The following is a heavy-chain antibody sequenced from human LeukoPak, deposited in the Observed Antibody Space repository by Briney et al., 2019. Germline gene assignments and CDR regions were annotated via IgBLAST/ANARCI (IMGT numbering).Heavy chain of an antibody. V-gene: IGHV3-11*01. CDR1: GFTFSDYY. Sequence: PGGSLRLSCAASGFTFSDYYMGWIRQAPGKGLEWISYITSSGSTINYADSVKGRFTISRDDAKKSLFLQMNSLRAEDTAVYYCARELAAGGTNPYYYYYGLDVWGQGTTVTVSS. CDR2: ITSSGSTI. J-gene: IGHJ6*02. D-gene: IGHD6-13*01. CDR3: ARELAAGGTNPYYYYYGLDV.